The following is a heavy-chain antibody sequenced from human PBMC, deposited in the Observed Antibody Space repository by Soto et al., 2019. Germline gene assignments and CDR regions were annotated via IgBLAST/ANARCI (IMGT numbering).Heavy chain of an antibody. V-gene: IGHV1-69*08. CDR2: IIPILGIA. J-gene: IGHJ4*02. D-gene: IGHD2-15*01. CDR3: ARDNCSGGSCYLDY. CDR1: GGTFSSYT. Sequence: QVQLVQSGAEVKKPGSSVKVSCKASGGTFSSYTISWVRQAPGQGLEWMGRIIPILGIANYAQKFQGRVTLTADKSTSTAYMELSSLRSEDTAVYYCARDNCSGGSCYLDYWGQGTLVTVSS.